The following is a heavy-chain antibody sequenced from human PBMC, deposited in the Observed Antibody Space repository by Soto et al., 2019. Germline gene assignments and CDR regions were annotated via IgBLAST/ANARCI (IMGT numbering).Heavy chain of an antibody. CDR1: GGSISSSSYF. CDR2: IYYSGST. CDR3: ARHKEVVAATHHAAFAI. D-gene: IGHD2-15*01. Sequence: QLQLQESGPGLVKPSETLSLTCTVSGGSISSSSYFWGWIRQPPGKGLEWIGSIYYSGSTYYNPSLKSRVTISVDTSKNQFSLKLSSVTAADTAVYYCARHKEVVAATHHAAFAIWGQGTMVTVSS. V-gene: IGHV4-39*01. J-gene: IGHJ3*02.